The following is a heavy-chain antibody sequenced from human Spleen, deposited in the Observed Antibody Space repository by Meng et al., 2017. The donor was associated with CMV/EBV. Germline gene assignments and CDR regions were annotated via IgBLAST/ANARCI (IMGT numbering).Heavy chain of an antibody. CDR2: SIPIFGTA. D-gene: IGHD6-13*01. CDR3: ARAKKGAVAGVWFDP. V-gene: IGHV1-69*05. CDR1: GGTSSSYG. Sequence: SGGTSSSYGITWVRQAPGQGLEWTGGSIPIFGTANYAQMFQGRVTITTDESTSTAYMELSSLRFEDTAVYYCARAKKGAVAGVWFDPWGQGTLVTVSS. J-gene: IGHJ5*02.